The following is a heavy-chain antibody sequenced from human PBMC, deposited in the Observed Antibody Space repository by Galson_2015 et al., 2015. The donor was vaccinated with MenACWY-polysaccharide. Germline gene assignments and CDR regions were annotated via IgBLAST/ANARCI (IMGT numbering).Heavy chain of an antibody. CDR1: RFTFSSYG. V-gene: IGHV3-33*01. J-gene: IGHJ6*03. CDR3: ARDRTTMHYMDV. Sequence: SLRLSCAASRFTFSSYGMHWVRQAPGKGLEWVAVIWSDGSHQYYGDSVKGRFTISRDNSKNTLYLQMNSLRAEDTAVYYCARDRTTMHYMDVWGKGTTVTVSS. D-gene: IGHD1-1*01. CDR2: IWSDGSHQ.